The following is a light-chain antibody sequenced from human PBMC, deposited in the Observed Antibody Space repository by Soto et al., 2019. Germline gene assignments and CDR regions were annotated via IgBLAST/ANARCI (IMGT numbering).Light chain of an antibody. V-gene: IGLV2-14*01. J-gene: IGLJ2*01. CDR2: DVS. Sequence: QSALTQPASVSGSPGQSITISCTGTRSDVGGYNYVSWYQQHPGKAPKLMIYDVSNRPSGVSNRFSGSKSGNTASLTISGLQAEDEADYYCSSYTSSSTFHVVFGGGTKVTVL. CDR3: SSYTSSSTFHVV. CDR1: RSDVGGYNY.